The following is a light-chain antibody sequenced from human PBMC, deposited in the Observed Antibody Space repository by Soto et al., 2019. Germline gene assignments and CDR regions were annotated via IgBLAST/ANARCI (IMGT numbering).Light chain of an antibody. V-gene: IGLV2-14*01. Sequence: QSVLTQPASVSGSPGQSITISCTGTSGDIGSYTYVSWYQQYPGKAPKLLISEVTNRPSGVSNRFSGSKSGNTASLTISGLQAEDEAHYYCSSYTTHSPPVVFGGGTQLTVL. CDR3: SSYTTHSPPVV. CDR1: SGDIGSYTY. CDR2: EVT. J-gene: IGLJ2*01.